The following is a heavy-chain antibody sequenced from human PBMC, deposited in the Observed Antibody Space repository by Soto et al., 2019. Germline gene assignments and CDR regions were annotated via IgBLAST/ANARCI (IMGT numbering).Heavy chain of an antibody. Sequence: PGGSLRLSCAASGFTFSSYGMHWVRQAPGKXLEWVAVISYDGSNKYYADSVKGRFTISRDNSKNTLYLQMNSLRAEDTAVYYCAKVEPRMVRGVMGAFDIWGQGTMVTVSS. CDR1: GFTFSSYG. CDR3: AKVEPRMVRGVMGAFDI. D-gene: IGHD3-10*01. V-gene: IGHV3-30*18. J-gene: IGHJ3*02. CDR2: ISYDGSNK.